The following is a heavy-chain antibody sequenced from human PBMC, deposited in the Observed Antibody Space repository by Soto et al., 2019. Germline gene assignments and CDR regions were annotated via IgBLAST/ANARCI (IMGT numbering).Heavy chain of an antibody. Sequence: ASGFTFRNAWMSWVRQAPGKGLEWVGHIKSKTDGGTTDYAAPVKGRFTISRDDSKNTLYLQMNSLKTEDTAVYYCTTGIAGTWGQGTLVTVS. J-gene: IGHJ4*02. CDR3: TTGIAGT. V-gene: IGHV3-15*01. D-gene: IGHD1-26*01. CDR1: GFTFRNAW. CDR2: IKSKTDGGTT.